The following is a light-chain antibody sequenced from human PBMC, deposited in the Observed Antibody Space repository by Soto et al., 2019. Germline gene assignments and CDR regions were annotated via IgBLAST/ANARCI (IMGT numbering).Light chain of an antibody. J-gene: IGLJ1*01. CDR1: SSNIGAGYD. CDR2: GNS. V-gene: IGLV1-40*01. CDR3: QSYDSRLSGYV. Sequence: QSVLTQPPSVSWAPGQRVTISCTGSSSNIGAGYDVNWYQQLPGAAPKFLIYGNSNRPSGVPDRFSGSKSGTSASLAITGLQAEDEADYYCQSYDSRLSGYVFGTGTKVTVL.